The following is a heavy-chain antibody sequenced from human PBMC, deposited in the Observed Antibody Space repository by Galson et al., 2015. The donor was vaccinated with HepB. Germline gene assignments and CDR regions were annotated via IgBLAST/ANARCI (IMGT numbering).Heavy chain of an antibody. Sequence: ETLSLTCSVSGASISSRTYYWVWIRQPPGRGLEWIGNVHSSGVTYYNPSLKSRVTISGDTAKNQFSLRVSSVTAADTAVYYCVRALGGSYFYGMDVWGQGTTVTVSS. D-gene: IGHD3-16*02. CDR2: VHSSGVT. CDR3: VRALGGSYFYGMDV. V-gene: IGHV4-39*01. J-gene: IGHJ6*02. CDR1: GASISSRTYY.